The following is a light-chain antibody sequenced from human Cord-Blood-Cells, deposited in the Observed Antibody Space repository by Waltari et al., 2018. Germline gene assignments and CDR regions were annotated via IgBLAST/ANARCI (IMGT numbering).Light chain of an antibody. J-gene: IGLJ2*01. CDR3: NCRDSSGNHVV. CDR1: SLRSYY. V-gene: IGLV3-19*01. Sequence: SSELTQDPAVSVALGQTVRITCQGDSLRSYYASWYLQKPGHAPILVIYGKNNRASGSPDRFSGSRSGNTASLTSTGAQAEDEADYDCNCRDSSGNHVVFGGGTKLTVL. CDR2: GKN.